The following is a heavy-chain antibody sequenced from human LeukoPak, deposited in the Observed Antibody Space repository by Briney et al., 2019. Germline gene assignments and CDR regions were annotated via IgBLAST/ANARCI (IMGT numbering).Heavy chain of an antibody. CDR2: ISGSGSST. V-gene: IGHV3-23*01. J-gene: IGHJ3*02. CDR1: GFTFSSYA. CDR3: AKTVVTTIFKRGNAFDI. D-gene: IGHD3-9*01. Sequence: GGSLRPSCAASGFTFSSYAMSWVRQAPGKGLEWVSAISGSGSSTYYADSVKGRFTISRDNSKNTLYLQMNSLRAEDTAVYYCAKTVVTTIFKRGNAFDIWGQGTMVTVSS.